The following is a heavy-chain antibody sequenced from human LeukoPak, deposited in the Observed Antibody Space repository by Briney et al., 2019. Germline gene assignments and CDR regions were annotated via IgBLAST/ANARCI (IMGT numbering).Heavy chain of an antibody. CDR3: ARGPGGYDLLLDY. CDR1: GGSISSSSYY. CDR2: IYYSGST. Sequence: SETLSLTCTVSGGSISSSSYYWGWIRQPPGKGLEWIGSIYYSGSTYYNPSLKSRVTISVDTSKNQFSLKLSSVTAADTAVYYCARGPGGYDLLLDYWGQGTLVTVSS. V-gene: IGHV4-39*07. D-gene: IGHD5-12*01. J-gene: IGHJ4*02.